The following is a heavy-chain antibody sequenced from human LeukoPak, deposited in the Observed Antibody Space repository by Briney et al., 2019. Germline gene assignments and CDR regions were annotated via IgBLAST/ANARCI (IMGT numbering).Heavy chain of an antibody. V-gene: IGHV1-69*13. J-gene: IGHJ4*02. CDR2: IIPIFGTA. Sequence: GASVKVSCKASGGTFSSYAISWVRQAPGQGLEWMGGIIPIFGTANYAQKFQGKVTITADESTSTAYMELSSLRSEDTAVYYCARSITMVRGVAHYFDYWGQGTLVTVSS. D-gene: IGHD3-10*01. CDR1: GGTFSSYA. CDR3: ARSITMVRGVAHYFDY.